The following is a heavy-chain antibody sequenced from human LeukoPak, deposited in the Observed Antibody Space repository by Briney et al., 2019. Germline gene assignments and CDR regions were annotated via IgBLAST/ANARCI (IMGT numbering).Heavy chain of an antibody. V-gene: IGHV4-61*01. CDR1: GGSVSSGSYY. CDR3: ALGITIFGVVNPDYFDY. D-gene: IGHD3-3*01. Sequence: PSETLSLTCTVSGGSVSSGSYYWSWIRQPPGKGLEWIGYIYYSGSANYNPSLKSRVTISVDTSKNQFSLKLSSVTAADTGVYYCALGITIFGVVNPDYFDYWGQGTLVTVSS. J-gene: IGHJ4*02. CDR2: IYYSGSA.